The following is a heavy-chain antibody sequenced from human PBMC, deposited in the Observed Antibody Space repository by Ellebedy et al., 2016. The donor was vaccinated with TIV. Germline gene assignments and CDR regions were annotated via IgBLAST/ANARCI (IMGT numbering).Heavy chain of an antibody. CDR3: ARGVRINNFFDP. CDR1: GFSVDSNY. J-gene: IGHJ5*02. Sequence: GESLKISCAASGFSVDSNYMSWVRQAPGKGLEWVSIIYSGGTTYYTDSVKGRFTISRHNSENTLYLQMNSLTTEDTAVYYCARGVRINNFFDPWGQGTLVTVSS. V-gene: IGHV3-53*04. CDR2: IYSGGTT. D-gene: IGHD4/OR15-4a*01.